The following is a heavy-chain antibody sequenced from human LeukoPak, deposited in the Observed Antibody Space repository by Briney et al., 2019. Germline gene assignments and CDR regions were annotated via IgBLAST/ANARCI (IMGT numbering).Heavy chain of an antibody. CDR2: ISVYNGKT. J-gene: IGHJ4*02. CDR1: GYIFTNYD. Sequence: GASVMVSCKASGYIFTNYDISWVRQAPGQGLEGMGWISVYNGKTNYAQNLQGRVTMTTDTSTNTAYMELRSLRSGDTAIYYCARSVGDTMIVPTGYWGQGTLVTVSS. D-gene: IGHD3-22*01. CDR3: ARSVGDTMIVPTGY. V-gene: IGHV1-18*01.